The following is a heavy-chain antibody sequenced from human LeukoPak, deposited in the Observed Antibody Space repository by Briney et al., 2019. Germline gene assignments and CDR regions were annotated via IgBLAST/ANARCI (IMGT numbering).Heavy chain of an antibody. V-gene: IGHV3-74*01. CDR3: ARALAVAGSVGGLVD. J-gene: IGHJ4*02. CDR2: INSDESST. Sequence: GGSLRLSCAASGFTFSSYWMHWVRQAPGKGLMWLSRINSDESSTSYADSVKGRFTISRDNAQNTLYLQMNSLRAEDTAVYYCARALAVAGSVGGLVDWGQGTLVTVSS. D-gene: IGHD6-19*01. CDR1: GFTFSSYW.